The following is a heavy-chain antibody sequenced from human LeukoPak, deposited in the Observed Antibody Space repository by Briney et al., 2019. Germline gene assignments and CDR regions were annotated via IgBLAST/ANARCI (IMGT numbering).Heavy chain of an antibody. CDR3: ARVAGSIDY. V-gene: IGHV1-8*03. D-gene: IGHD6-19*01. Sequence: VKVSCKASGYTFTTYDINWVRQATGQGLEWMGWMNPNSGYTGYAPKFQGRVTITRDTSISTAYMELSSLRSEDTAVYYCARVAGSIDYWGQGTLVTVSS. CDR2: MNPNSGYT. CDR1: GYTFTTYD. J-gene: IGHJ4*02.